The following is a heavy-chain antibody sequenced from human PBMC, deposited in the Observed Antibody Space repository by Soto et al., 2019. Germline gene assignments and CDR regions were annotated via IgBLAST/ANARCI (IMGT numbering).Heavy chain of an antibody. CDR3: ARSPLDYGGNSWYFDY. D-gene: IGHD4-17*01. CDR2: IIPIFGTA. CDR1: GGTFSSYA. V-gene: IGHV1-69*13. J-gene: IGHJ4*02. Sequence: SVKVSCKASGGTFSSYAIGWVRQAPGQGLEWMGGIIPIFGTANYAQKFQGRVTITADESTSTAYMELSSLRSEDTAVYYCARSPLDYGGNSWYFDYWGQGTLVTVSS.